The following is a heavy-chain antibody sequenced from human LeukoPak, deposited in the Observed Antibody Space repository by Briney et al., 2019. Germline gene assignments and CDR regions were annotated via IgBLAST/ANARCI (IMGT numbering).Heavy chain of an antibody. Sequence: SQTLSLTCAVSGGPISSGGYSWSWIRQPPGKGLEWIGYIYHSGSTYYNPSLKSRVTISVDRFKNQFSLKLSSVTAADTAVYYCARYNYYDSSGPSDAFDIWGQGTMVTVSS. CDR3: ARYNYYDSSGPSDAFDI. J-gene: IGHJ3*02. CDR1: GGPISSGGYS. CDR2: IYHSGST. D-gene: IGHD3-22*01. V-gene: IGHV4-30-2*01.